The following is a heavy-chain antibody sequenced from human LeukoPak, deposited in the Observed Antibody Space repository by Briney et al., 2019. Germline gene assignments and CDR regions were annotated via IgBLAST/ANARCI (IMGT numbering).Heavy chain of an antibody. CDR3: ARDYGSGQSY. CDR1: GYTFTAYY. D-gene: IGHD3-10*01. Sequence: ASVKVSCKASGYTFTAYYIHWVRQAPGHGLEWMGWINTNTGNPTYAQGFTGRFVFSLDTSVNTAYLQISSLKADDTAMYYCARDYGSGQSYWGQGTLVTVSS. CDR2: INTNTGNP. V-gene: IGHV7-4-1*02. J-gene: IGHJ4*02.